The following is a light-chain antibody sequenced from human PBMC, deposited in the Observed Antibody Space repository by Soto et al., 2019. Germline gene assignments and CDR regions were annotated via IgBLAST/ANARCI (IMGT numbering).Light chain of an antibody. CDR1: GSDVGNYHR. CDR2: DVS. V-gene: IGLV2-18*02. CDR3: SSYTSSITYV. J-gene: IGLJ1*01. Sequence: QSALTQPPSVSGSPGQSVTISCTGTGSDVGNYHRVSWYQQPPGTAPKLIIYDVSNRPSGVPDRFSGSKSGNTASLTISGLQADDEADYYCSSYTSSITYVFGTGTKVTVL.